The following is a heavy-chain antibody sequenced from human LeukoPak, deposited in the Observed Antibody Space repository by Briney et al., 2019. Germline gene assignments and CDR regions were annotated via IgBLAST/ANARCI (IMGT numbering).Heavy chain of an antibody. CDR3: AKGFWRYLDY. V-gene: IGHV3-23*01. Sequence: PSGGSLRLSCVASGFTFSTYVMSWVRQAPGKGLEWVSAVGGANSITYYTDSVKGRFTVSRDNFKNTVYLQMNSLRAEDTAVYYCAKGFWRYLDYWGQGTLVTVSS. J-gene: IGHJ4*02. CDR2: VGGANSIT. CDR1: GFTFSTYV. D-gene: IGHD1-1*01.